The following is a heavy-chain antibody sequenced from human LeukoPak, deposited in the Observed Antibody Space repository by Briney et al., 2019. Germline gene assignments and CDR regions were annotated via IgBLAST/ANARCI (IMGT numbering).Heavy chain of an antibody. Sequence: ASVKVSCKASGYTFTSYDINWVRQATGQGREWMGWMNPNSGNTGYPQKFQGRVTMTRNTSISTAYMELSSLRSEDTAVYYCARISSKGKQQLVRRGFDYWGQGTLVTVSS. CDR2: MNPNSGNT. J-gene: IGHJ4*02. D-gene: IGHD6-13*01. CDR1: GYTFTSYD. V-gene: IGHV1-8*01. CDR3: ARISSKGKQQLVRRGFDY.